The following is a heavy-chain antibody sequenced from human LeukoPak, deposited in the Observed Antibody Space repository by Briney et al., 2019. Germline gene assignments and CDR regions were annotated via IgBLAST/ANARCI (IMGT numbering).Heavy chain of an antibody. Sequence: PGGSLRLSCAASGFNFGSYDMNWVRQAPGKGLEYVSTINTDGSNTWYADSVKGRFTISRDNSKSTVFLQMNNLRHEGTATYYCAKRVNGAFDIWGQGTMVSVSS. CDR1: GFNFGSYD. CDR3: AKRVNGAFDI. J-gene: IGHJ3*02. V-gene: IGHV3-23*01. CDR2: INTDGSNT.